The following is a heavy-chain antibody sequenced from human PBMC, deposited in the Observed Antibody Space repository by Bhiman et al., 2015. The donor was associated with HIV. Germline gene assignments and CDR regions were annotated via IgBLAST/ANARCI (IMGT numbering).Heavy chain of an antibody. CDR3: AKELADLYYYDGSGSILGDAFDI. Sequence: EVQLVESGGGLVQPGRSLRLSCAASGFTFDDYAMHWVRQAPGKGLEWVSGISWNSGRIDYADSVKGRFTISRDDAKDSLFLQMNSLRTEDTALYYCAKELADLYYYDGSGSILGDAFDIWGQGTMVTVSS. D-gene: IGHD3-22*01. V-gene: IGHV3-9*01. CDR1: GFTFDDYA. J-gene: IGHJ3*02. CDR2: ISWNSGRI.